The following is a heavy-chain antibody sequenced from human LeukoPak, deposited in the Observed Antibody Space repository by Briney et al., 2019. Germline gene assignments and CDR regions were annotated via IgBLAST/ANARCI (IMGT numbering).Heavy chain of an antibody. J-gene: IGHJ4*02. CDR3: ARGGYYDSSSYYLFDY. CDR2: IWYDGSKK. D-gene: IGHD3-22*01. V-gene: IGHV3-33*01. Sequence: GGSLRLSCAASGFTFSDYGMHWVRQASGKGLEWVAIIWYDGSKKYYADSVKGRFTISRDNSKNTLYLQMNSLRAEDTAVYYCARGGYYDSSSYYLFDYWGQGTLVTASS. CDR1: GFTFSDYG.